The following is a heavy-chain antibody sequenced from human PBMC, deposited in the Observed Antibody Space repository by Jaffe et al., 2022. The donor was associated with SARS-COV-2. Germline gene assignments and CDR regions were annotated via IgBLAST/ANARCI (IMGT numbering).Heavy chain of an antibody. CDR1: GFTFSSYW. D-gene: IGHD3-9*01. CDR2: IKQDGSEK. CDR3: AREIYYDILTGSLDYYGMDV. Sequence: EVQLVESGGGLVQPGGSLRLSCAASGFTFSSYWMSWVRQAPGKGLEWVANIKQDGSEKYYVDSVKGRFTISRDNAKNSLYLQMNSLRAEDTAVYYCAREIYYDILTGSLDYYGMDVWGQGTTVTVSS. J-gene: IGHJ6*02. V-gene: IGHV3-7*01.